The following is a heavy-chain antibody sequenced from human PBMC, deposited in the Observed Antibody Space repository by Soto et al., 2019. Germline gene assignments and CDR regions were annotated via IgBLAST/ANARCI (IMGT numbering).Heavy chain of an antibody. CDR1: GFTFYTYE. D-gene: IGHD3-10*01. Sequence: GGSLRLSCAASGFTFYTYEMNWVRQAPGKGLEWVSYISSSGSTAYYADSVKGRFTISRDNAKNSLYLQMNSLRAEDTAIYYCATRSGGGGAFDFWGQGTMVTVSS. CDR2: ISSSGSTA. V-gene: IGHV3-48*03. J-gene: IGHJ3*01. CDR3: ATRSGGGGAFDF.